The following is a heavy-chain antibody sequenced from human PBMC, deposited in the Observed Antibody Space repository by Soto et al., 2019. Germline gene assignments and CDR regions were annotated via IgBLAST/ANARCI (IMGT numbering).Heavy chain of an antibody. CDR3: ARDSYDILTGFTESYYYYMDV. Sequence: ASVKVSCKASGYTFTSYDINWVRQATGQGLEWMGWMNPNSGNTGYAQKFQGRVTMTRNTSISTAYMELSSLRSEDTAVYYCARDSYDILTGFTESYYYYMDVWGKGTTVTVSS. CDR2: MNPNSGNT. CDR1: GYTFTSYD. J-gene: IGHJ6*03. V-gene: IGHV1-8*01. D-gene: IGHD3-9*01.